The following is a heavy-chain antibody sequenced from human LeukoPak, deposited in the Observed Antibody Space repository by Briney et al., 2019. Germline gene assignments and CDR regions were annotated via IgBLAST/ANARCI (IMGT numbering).Heavy chain of an antibody. CDR2: IYYSGST. D-gene: IGHD3-10*01. V-gene: IGHV4-28*03. Sequence: SETLSLTCAVSGYSISSSNWWGWIRQHPGKGLEWIGYIYYSGSTYYNPSLKSRVTISVDTSKNQFSLKLSSVTAADTAVYYCAREGRITQNWFDPWGQGTLVTVSS. CDR3: AREGRITQNWFDP. J-gene: IGHJ5*02. CDR1: GYSISSSNW.